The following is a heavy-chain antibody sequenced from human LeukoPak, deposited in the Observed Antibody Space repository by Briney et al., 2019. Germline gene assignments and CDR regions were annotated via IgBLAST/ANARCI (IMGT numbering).Heavy chain of an antibody. Sequence: GGSLRHSCAASGLTFSSYWMHWVRQAPGKGLVWVSRITNDGSTTTYADSVKGRFTVSRDNAKNTLYLQMNSLGAEDTAVYYCARGVSSGYNIDYWGQGTLVTVSS. CDR2: ITNDGSTT. V-gene: IGHV3-74*01. D-gene: IGHD3-22*01. CDR3: ARGVSSGYNIDY. J-gene: IGHJ4*02. CDR1: GLTFSSYW.